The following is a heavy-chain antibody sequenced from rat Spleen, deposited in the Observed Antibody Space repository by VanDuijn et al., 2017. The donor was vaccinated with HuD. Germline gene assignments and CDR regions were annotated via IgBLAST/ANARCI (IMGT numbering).Heavy chain of an antibody. D-gene: IGHD1-9*01. CDR1: GFTFSNFP. J-gene: IGHJ2*01. Sequence: EVQLVESGGDLVQPGRSLKLSCAASGFTFSNFPMAWVRQAPTKGLEWVATISYDGGRNFYRDSVKGRLTISRDNAKSTLYLQMDSLRSEDTATYYCARRHYGYTDYFDYWGQGVMVTVSS. CDR2: ISYDGGRN. CDR3: ARRHYGYTDYFDY. V-gene: IGHV5-29*01.